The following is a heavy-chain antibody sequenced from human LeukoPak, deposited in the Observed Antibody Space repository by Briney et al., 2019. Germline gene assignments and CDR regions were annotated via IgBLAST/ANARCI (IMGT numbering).Heavy chain of an antibody. V-gene: IGHV3-30*18. CDR3: TKEGGPMAVTTERYSFDQ. D-gene: IGHD4-17*01. Sequence: GRSLRLSCAASGFTFSNYGMHWVRQAPGKGLEWVAVVSNDGRVQYYADSVKGRFTISRDNSKNTLSLQMNSLRAEDTAVYYCTKEGGPMAVTTERYSFDQWGQGTLVTVPS. CDR2: VSNDGRVQ. J-gene: IGHJ4*02. CDR1: GFTFSNYG.